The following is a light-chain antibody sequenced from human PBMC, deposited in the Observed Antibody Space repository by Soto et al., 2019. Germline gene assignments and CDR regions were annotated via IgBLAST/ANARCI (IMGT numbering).Light chain of an antibody. CDR3: HPYHKCPPIP. V-gene: IGKV3-15*01. J-gene: IGKJ5*01. CDR1: QSVDGY. Sequence: EVVRTQSPGTLSVSLGESATLSCRASQSVDGYLAWYQQKPGQAPRLLTYGASTRATGVTARFTGGGSGIEFPLTIRRLQFEDSAVCYCHPYHKCPPIPFGQGTRLAIK. CDR2: GAS.